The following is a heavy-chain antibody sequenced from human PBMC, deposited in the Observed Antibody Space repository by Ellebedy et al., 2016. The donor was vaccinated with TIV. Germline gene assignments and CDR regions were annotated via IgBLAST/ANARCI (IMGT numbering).Heavy chain of an antibody. V-gene: IGHV1-69*13. J-gene: IGHJ6*02. CDR2: IIPIFGTA. D-gene: IGHD2-2*01. CDR3: ARGWYQLLDYYGMDV. CDR1: GGTFSSYA. Sequence: AASVKVSCKASGGTFSSYAISWVRQAPGQGLEWMGGIIPIFGTANYAQKFQGRVTITADESTSTAYMELSSLRSEDTAVYYCARGWYQLLDYYGMDVWGQGTTVTVSS.